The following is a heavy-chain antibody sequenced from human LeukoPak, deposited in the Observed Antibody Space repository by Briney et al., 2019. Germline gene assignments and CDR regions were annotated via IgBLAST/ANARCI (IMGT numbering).Heavy chain of an antibody. CDR3: AKQSTVTPYNWFDP. CDR1: GFAFSSYG. V-gene: IGHV3-30*18. D-gene: IGHD4-17*01. Sequence: GGSLRLSCAASGFAFSSYGMPWVRQAPGKGLEWVAVISYDGGNKYYADSVKGRFTISRDNSKNTLYLQMNSLRAEDTAVYYCAKQSTVTPYNWFDPWGQGTLVTVSS. CDR2: ISYDGGNK. J-gene: IGHJ5*02.